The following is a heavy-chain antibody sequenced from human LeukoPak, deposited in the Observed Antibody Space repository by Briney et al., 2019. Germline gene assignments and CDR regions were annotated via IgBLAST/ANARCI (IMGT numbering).Heavy chain of an antibody. CDR1: GFTFSRYG. CDR2: IWFDGTNE. V-gene: IGHV3-33*01. CDR3: ARVRDRRDSDVFQI. Sequence: GVSLRLSCAESGFTFSRYGMHWVRQAPGKGLEWVALIWFDGTNENYGDSVNGRFTISRDNSKNTVYLEMSSLRAEDTALYFCARVRDRRDSDVFQIWGEGTMLPISS. J-gene: IGHJ3*02. D-gene: IGHD5-24*01.